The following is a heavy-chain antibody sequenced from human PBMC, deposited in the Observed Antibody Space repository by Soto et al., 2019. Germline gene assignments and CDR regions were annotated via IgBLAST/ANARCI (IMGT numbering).Heavy chain of an antibody. Sequence: ASVKVSCKASGYTFTSYGISWVRQAPGQGLEWMGWISAYNGNTNYAQELQGRVTMTTDTSTSTAYMELRSLRPDDTAVYYCARDYDFWSGYLTFDPWGQGTLVTVSS. CDR3: ARDYDFWSGYLTFDP. J-gene: IGHJ5*02. V-gene: IGHV1-18*04. CDR2: ISAYNGNT. D-gene: IGHD3-3*01. CDR1: GYTFTSYG.